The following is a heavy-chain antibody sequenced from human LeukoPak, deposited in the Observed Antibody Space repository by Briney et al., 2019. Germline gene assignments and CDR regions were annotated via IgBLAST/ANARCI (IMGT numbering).Heavy chain of an antibody. CDR1: GYTLTELS. CDR3: ATVATQHDAFDI. CDR2: FDPEDGET. J-gene: IGHJ3*02. D-gene: IGHD6-13*01. V-gene: IGHV1-24*01. Sequence: ASVKVSCKVSGYTLTELSMHWVRQAPGKGLEWMGGFDPEDGETIYAQKFQGRVTMTEDTSTDTAYMELSSLRSEDTAVYYCATVATQHDAFDIWGQGTMVTVFS.